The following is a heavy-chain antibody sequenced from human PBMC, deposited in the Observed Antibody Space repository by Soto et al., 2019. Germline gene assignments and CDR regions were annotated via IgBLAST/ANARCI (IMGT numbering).Heavy chain of an antibody. CDR2: IWFDGSKE. CDR3: ARGVPAGKGWFDS. J-gene: IGHJ5*01. Sequence: GGSLRLSCAASGFTFSSYGMHWVRQAPGKGLEWVAVIWFDGSKEYYADSVKGRFNVSRDNSKNTVYLEMNSPRTVDTAVYYCARGVPAGKGWFDSWGQGTLVTVSS. CDR1: GFTFSSYG. V-gene: IGHV3-33*01. D-gene: IGHD2-2*01.